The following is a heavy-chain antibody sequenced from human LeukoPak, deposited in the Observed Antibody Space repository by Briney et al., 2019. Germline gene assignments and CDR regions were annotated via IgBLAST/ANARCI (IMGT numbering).Heavy chain of an antibody. CDR1: GYTFTGYY. J-gene: IGHJ3*02. CDR3: ARLDRGSSTTNDALDI. V-gene: IGHV1-2*06. D-gene: IGHD1-26*01. CDR2: INPNSGGT. Sequence: ASVKVSCKASGYTFTGYYMHWVRQAPGQGLEWMARINPNSGGTNYAQKFQGRVTMTRDTSISTAYMELSRLRSDDTAVYYCARLDRGSSTTNDALDIWGQGTMVTVSS.